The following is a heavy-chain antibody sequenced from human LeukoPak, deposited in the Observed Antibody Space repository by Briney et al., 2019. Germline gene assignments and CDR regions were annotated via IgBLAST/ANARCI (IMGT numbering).Heavy chain of an antibody. D-gene: IGHD3-22*01. CDR3: ARVLVVITKRYYMDV. Sequence: SETLSLTCAVYGGSFSGYYWSWIRQPPGKGLEWIGEINHSGSTNYNPSLKSRVTISVDTSKNQFSLKLSSVTAADTAVYYCARVLVVITKRYYMDVWGKGTTATVSS. CDR2: INHSGST. CDR1: GGSFSGYY. J-gene: IGHJ6*03. V-gene: IGHV4-34*01.